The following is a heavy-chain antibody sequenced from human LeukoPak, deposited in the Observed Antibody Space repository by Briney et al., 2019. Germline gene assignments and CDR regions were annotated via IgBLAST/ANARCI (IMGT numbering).Heavy chain of an antibody. D-gene: IGHD6-19*01. CDR2: IYYSGST. J-gene: IGHJ4*02. V-gene: IGHV4-59*01. CDR3: ARVLIDTRGWYHFDY. Sequence: WETLSLTCTVSGASISNYYWSWIRQPPGKGLEWIGSIYYSGSTNYSPSLKSRVTMSLDTSKNQFSLRPSSVTTADTAVYYCARVLIDTRGWYHFDYWGQGTLVTVFS. CDR1: GASISNYY.